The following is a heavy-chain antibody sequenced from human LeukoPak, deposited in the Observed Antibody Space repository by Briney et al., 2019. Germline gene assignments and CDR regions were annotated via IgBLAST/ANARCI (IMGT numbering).Heavy chain of an antibody. CDR1: GGSFGGYY. J-gene: IGHJ4*02. CDR2: INHSGST. Sequence: SETLSLTCAVYGGSFGGYYWSWIRQPPGKGLEWIGEINHSGSTNYNPSLKSRVTISVDTSKNQFSLKLSSVTAADTAAYYCARWVTYYDFWSGYYGREYYFDYWGQGTLVTVSS. CDR3: ARWVTYYDFWSGYYGREYYFDY. V-gene: IGHV4-34*01. D-gene: IGHD3-3*01.